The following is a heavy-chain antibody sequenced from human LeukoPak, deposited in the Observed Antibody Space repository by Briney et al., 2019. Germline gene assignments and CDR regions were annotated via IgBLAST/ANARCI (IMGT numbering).Heavy chain of an antibody. J-gene: IGHJ3*02. D-gene: IGHD1-26*01. CDR2: IYHSGST. Sequence: SQTLSLTCAVSGGSISRGGYSWSWIRQPPGEGLEWIGYIYHSGSTYYNPSLKSRVTISVDRSKNQFSLKLSSVTAADTAVYYCALGVAFDIWGQGTMVTVSS. CDR3: ALGVAFDI. V-gene: IGHV4-30-2*01. CDR1: GGSISRGGYS.